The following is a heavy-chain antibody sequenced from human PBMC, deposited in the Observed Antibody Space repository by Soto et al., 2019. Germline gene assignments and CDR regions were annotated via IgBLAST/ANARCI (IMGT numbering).Heavy chain of an antibody. Sequence: ASVKVSCKASGYTFTSYGINWVRQAPGQGLEWMGWISAYSGNTNYAQKLQGRVTMTTDTSTSTAYMDLRSLRSDDTAMYYCARGGEDYGDYGAGYWGQGTLVTVYS. J-gene: IGHJ4*02. CDR1: GYTFTSYG. CDR2: ISAYSGNT. V-gene: IGHV1-18*04. D-gene: IGHD4-17*01. CDR3: ARGGEDYGDYGAGY.